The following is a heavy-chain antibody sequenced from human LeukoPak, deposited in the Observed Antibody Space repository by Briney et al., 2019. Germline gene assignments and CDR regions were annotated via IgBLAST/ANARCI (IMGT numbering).Heavy chain of an antibody. D-gene: IGHD4-17*01. CDR3: AKDIRVLDYGDYGFGY. V-gene: IGHV3-9*01. Sequence: GGSLRLSCAASGFTFSSYGMSWVRQAPGKGLEWVSGISWNSGSIGYADSVKGRFTISRDNAKNSLYLQMNSLRAEDTALYYCAKDIRVLDYGDYGFGYWGQGTLVTVSS. CDR2: ISWNSGSI. J-gene: IGHJ4*02. CDR1: GFTFSSYG.